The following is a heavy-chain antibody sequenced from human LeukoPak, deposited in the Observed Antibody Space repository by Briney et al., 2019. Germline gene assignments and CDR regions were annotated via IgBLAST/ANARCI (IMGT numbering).Heavy chain of an antibody. V-gene: IGHV1-18*01. CDR1: GYTFTSYG. CDR3: ARNYDSIGYSYFHYFDY. D-gene: IGHD3-22*01. J-gene: IGHJ4*02. Sequence: ASVKVSCKASGYTFTSYGIRWVRQAPGQGGEWRGWISPYIGNTNYPQNLQRRLTMTTDPSTSTAYMELRSLRSDHTAVYYCARNYDSIGYSYFHYFDYWGQGTLVTVSS. CDR2: ISPYIGNT.